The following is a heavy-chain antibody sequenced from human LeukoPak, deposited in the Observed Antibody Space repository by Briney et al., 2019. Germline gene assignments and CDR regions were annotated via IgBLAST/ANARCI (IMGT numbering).Heavy chain of an antibody. J-gene: IGHJ4*02. V-gene: IGHV3-21*01. CDR3: ARSSIAVAGPLGFGY. CDR2: ISSSSSYI. Sequence: TGGSLRLSCAASGFTFSSYSMNWVRQAPGKGLEWVSSISSSSSYIYYADSVKGRFTISRDNAKNSLYLQMNSLRAEDTAVYYCARSSIAVAGPLGFGYWGQGTLVTVSS. D-gene: IGHD6-19*01. CDR1: GFTFSSYS.